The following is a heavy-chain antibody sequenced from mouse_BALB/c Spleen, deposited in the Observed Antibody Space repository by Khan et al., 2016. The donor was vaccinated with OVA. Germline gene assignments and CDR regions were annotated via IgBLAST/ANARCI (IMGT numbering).Heavy chain of an antibody. V-gene: IGHV2-6-7*01. CDR2: IWGDGNT. CDR1: GFSLTGYG. D-gene: IGHD1-1*01. CDR3: ARDRYYYGRGLAY. J-gene: IGHJ3*01. Sequence: VQLKESGPGPVAPSQSLSTTCTVSGFSLTGYGVNWVRQPPGKGLEWLGMIWGDGNTDYNPALKSRLSISKDNSKSQVFLKMNRLQTDDTTRYYCARDRYYYGRGLAYWGRWTLVTVSA.